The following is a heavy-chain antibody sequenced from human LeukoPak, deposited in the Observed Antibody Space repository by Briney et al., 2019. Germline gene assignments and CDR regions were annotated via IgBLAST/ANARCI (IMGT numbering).Heavy chain of an antibody. Sequence: GASVKVSCKASGGTFSGYAVSWVRQAPGQGLEWMGGIIPISGTTNYAQKFQGRVTITADASTSTAYMELSSLRSEDTAVYYCARRFYYGSGSYYETYYFDYWGQGTLVTVSS. CDR3: ARRFYYGSGSYYETYYFDY. D-gene: IGHD3-10*01. CDR1: GGTFSGYA. J-gene: IGHJ4*02. V-gene: IGHV1-69*13. CDR2: IIPISGTT.